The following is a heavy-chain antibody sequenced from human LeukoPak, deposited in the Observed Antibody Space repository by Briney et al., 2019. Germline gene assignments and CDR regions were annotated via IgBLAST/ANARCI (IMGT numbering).Heavy chain of an antibody. J-gene: IGHJ4*02. D-gene: IGHD3-9*01. V-gene: IGHV3-74*01. CDR1: GFTFSSFW. CDR2: LNSDGSTT. CDR3: TKERRRDDILTGSFSD. Sequence: PGGSLRLSCAASGFTFSSFWMHWVRQVPGKGLVWVSGLNSDGSTTGYADSVRGRFTISRDNSKNTLYLQMNSLRAEDTAVYYCTKERRRDDILTGSFSDWGQGILVTVSS.